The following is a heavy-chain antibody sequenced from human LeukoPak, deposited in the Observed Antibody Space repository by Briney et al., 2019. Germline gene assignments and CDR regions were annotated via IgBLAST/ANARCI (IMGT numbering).Heavy chain of an antibody. CDR3: ARGSNSGYTY. CDR1: GGSISSYY. Sequence: SEILSLTCAVSGGSISSYYWNWIRQPAGKGLEWIGRIFITGNTRYNPSLKSRVTMSVDTSKNQFSLKLNSVTAADTAVYYCARGSNSGYTYWGQGTLVTVSS. CDR2: IFITGNT. J-gene: IGHJ4*02. V-gene: IGHV4-4*07. D-gene: IGHD3-22*01.